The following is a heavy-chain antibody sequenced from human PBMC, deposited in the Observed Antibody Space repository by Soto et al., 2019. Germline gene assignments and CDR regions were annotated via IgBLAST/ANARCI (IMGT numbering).Heavy chain of an antibody. CDR1: GGSFSGYY. J-gene: IGHJ4*02. V-gene: IGHV4-34*01. CDR2: INHSGST. Sequence: QVQLQQWGAGLLKPSETLSLTCAVYGGSFSGYYWSWIRQPPGKGLEWIGEINHSGSTNYNPSLKSRVTISVDTSKNQFSLKLSSVTAADTAVYYCAREKGGMAVADRDDYWGQGTLVTVSS. D-gene: IGHD6-19*01. CDR3: AREKGGMAVADRDDY.